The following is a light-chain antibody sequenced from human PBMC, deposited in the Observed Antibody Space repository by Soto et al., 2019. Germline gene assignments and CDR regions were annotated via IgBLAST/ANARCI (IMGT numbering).Light chain of an antibody. CDR1: QTISSY. V-gene: IGKV1-39*01. CDR2: AAS. J-gene: IGKJ1*01. CDR3: QQTYSTPRT. Sequence: DIQMTQSPSSLSASVGDRVTITCRASQTISSYLNWYQHKPGKAPKLLIYAASSLQSGVPSRFSGRGSGPDFSLTISSLQPEDFATYYCQQTYSTPRTFGQGTKVDIX.